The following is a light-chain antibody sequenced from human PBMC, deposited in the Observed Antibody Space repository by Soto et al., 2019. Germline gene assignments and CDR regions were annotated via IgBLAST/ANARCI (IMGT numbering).Light chain of an antibody. CDR3: QQYGSSPWT. CDR2: GAS. CDR1: HSVSSSY. Sequence: ETVMTQSPATLSVSPGERATLSCRASHSVSSSYLAWYQQKPGQAPRLLIYGASSRATGIPDRFSDSGSGTDFTLTISRLEPEDFAVYYCQQYGSSPWTFGQGTKVDI. J-gene: IGKJ1*01. V-gene: IGKV3-20*01.